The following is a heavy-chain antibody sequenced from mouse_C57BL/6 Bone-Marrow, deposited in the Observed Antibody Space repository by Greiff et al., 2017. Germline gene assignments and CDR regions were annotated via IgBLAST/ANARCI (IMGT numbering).Heavy chain of an antibody. CDR3: TVPIYYGYDD. Sequence: VQLQESGAELVRPGASVTLSCKASGYTFTDYEMHWVKQTPVHDLEWIGSIDPATGGTAYNQKFKGKAILTVDKSSSTAYMELRSLTSEDSAVYYCTVPIYYGYDDWGQGTSVTVSS. CDR1: GYTFTDYE. CDR2: IDPATGGT. J-gene: IGHJ4*01. D-gene: IGHD2-2*01. V-gene: IGHV1-15*01.